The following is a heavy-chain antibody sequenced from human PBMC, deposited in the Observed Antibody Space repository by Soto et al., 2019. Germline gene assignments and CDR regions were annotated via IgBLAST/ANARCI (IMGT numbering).Heavy chain of an antibody. D-gene: IGHD3-3*01. V-gene: IGHV3-73*01. J-gene: IGHJ4*02. CDR2: IRSKANSYAT. CDR1: GFTFSGSA. CDR3: TRSDYDFWSGYYVFDY. Sequence: EVQLVESGGGLVQPGGSLKLSCAASGFTFSGSAMHWVRQASGKGLEWVGRIRSKANSYATAYAASVKGRFTISRDESKNTAYLQMNSLKTEDTAVYYCTRSDYDFWSGYYVFDYWGQGTLVTVSS.